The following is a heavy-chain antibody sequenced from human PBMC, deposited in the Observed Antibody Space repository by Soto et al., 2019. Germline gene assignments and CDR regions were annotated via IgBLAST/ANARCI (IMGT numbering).Heavy chain of an antibody. J-gene: IGHJ6*02. CDR1: GYTFTGQY. CDR2: INPDSGDT. D-gene: IGHD3-3*02. V-gene: IGHV1-2*02. CDR3: ARDRGNMVAIFHHYYGMDV. Sequence: GASVKVSCKASGYTFTGQYMHWVRQAPGQGLEWMGWINPDSGDTKYAQKFQGRVTMTRGTSISTVYMELSRLKSDDTAVYYCARDRGNMVAIFHHYYGMDVWGQGTTVTVSS.